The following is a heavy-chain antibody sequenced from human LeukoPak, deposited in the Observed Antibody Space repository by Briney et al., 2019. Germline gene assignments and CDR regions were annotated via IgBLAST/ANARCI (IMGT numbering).Heavy chain of an antibody. CDR1: GFTFSSHG. D-gene: IGHD3-10*01. CDR3: AKNRGYMDV. J-gene: IGHJ6*03. Sequence: GGSLRLSCAASGFTFSSHGLHWVRQAPGKGLEWVAFIRHDGNNKHYADSVNGLFTISRDNSKNTLYLQMNSLRAEDTAVYYCAKNRGYMDVWGKGTTVTVSS. V-gene: IGHV3-30*02. CDR2: IRHDGNNK.